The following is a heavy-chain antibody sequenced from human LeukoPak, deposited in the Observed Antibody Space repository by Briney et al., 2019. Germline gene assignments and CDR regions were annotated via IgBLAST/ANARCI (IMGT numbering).Heavy chain of an antibody. CDR2: IYYSGST. J-gene: IGHJ6*03. CDR3: ARVPDYYYYYMDV. CDR1: GGSISSYY. Sequence: SETLSLTCTVSGGSISSYYWSWIRQPPGKGLEWIGYIYYSGSTNYNPSLKSRVTISVDTSKNQFSLKLSSVTAADTAVYYCARVPDYYYYYMDVWGKGTTVTVSS. V-gene: IGHV4-59*01.